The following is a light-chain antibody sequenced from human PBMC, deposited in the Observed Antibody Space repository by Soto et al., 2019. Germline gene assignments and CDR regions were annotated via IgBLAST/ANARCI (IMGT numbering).Light chain of an antibody. V-gene: IGKV3-20*01. CDR1: QSVYSSY. Sequence: EIVLTQSPGTLSLSPGGRATLSCRASQSVYSSYLAWYQQKPGQAPRLLIYGASSRATGIPDRFSGSGSGTDFTLTISRLEPEDFAVYYCHQYGYSLWTFGQGTKV. CDR3: HQYGYSLWT. J-gene: IGKJ1*01. CDR2: GAS.